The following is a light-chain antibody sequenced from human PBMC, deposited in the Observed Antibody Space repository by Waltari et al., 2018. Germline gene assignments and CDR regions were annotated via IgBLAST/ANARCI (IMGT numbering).Light chain of an antibody. J-gene: IGKJ1*01. Sequence: DIVMTQSPDSLAVSLGEETTINCKSSQSVLYSSNNKNHLAWYQQKPGQPPKLLVYWASTRESGVPDRFSGSGSGTDFTLTISSLQAEDVAVYYCQQYYSLPWTFGQGTKVEIK. V-gene: IGKV4-1*01. CDR1: QSVLYSSNNKNH. CDR2: WAS. CDR3: QQYYSLPWT.